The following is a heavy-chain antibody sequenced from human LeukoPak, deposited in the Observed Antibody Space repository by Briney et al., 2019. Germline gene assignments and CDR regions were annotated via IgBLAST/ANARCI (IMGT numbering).Heavy chain of an antibody. Sequence: GGSLRLSCAASGFAFTNSWMAWVPQAPGKGLEWVANIKQDGSTKHCVGSLNGRFTISRDNPKNSLYLQMNSLRADDTAVYYCARDTDGSLDYWVQGILVTVGS. J-gene: IGHJ4*02. V-gene: IGHV3-7*01. CDR3: ARDTDGSLDY. D-gene: IGHD1-26*01. CDR1: GFAFTNSW. CDR2: IKQDGSTK.